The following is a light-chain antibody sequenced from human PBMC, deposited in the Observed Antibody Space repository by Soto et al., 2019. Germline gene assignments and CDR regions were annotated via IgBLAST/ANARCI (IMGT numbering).Light chain of an antibody. CDR3: SSFTSSSTLYV. CDR1: SSDVGGYKY. CDR2: EVN. V-gene: IGLV2-14*01. J-gene: IGLJ1*01. Sequence: QSALTQPASVSGSPGQSITISCTGTSSDVGGYKYVSWYQQHPGKAPKLMIYEVNNRPSGVSNRFSGSKSGNTASLTVSGLQAEDEADYYCSSFTSSSTLYVFGTGTKVT.